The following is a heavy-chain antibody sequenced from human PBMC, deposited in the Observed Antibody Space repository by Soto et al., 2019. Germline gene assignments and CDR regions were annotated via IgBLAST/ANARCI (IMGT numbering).Heavy chain of an antibody. J-gene: IGHJ3*02. D-gene: IGHD1-26*01. Sequence: QVQLVESGGGVVQPGRSLRLSCAASGFTFSSYGMHWVRQAPGKGLEWVAVISYDGSNKYYADSVKGRFTISRDNSKNQLYLQMTSLRAEDTAVYYCAKDEDGGSYPGGEAFDIWGQGTMVTVSS. V-gene: IGHV3-30*18. CDR2: ISYDGSNK. CDR3: AKDEDGGSYPGGEAFDI. CDR1: GFTFSSYG.